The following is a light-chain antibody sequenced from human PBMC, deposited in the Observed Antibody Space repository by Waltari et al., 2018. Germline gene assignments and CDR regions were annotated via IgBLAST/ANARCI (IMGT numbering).Light chain of an antibody. Sequence: SYELTQPPSVSVSPGQTASITCSGYKLEDKYVCWYQQKPGQSHVMVIYQDTRRPSEIPERFSGSSSGNTATLTISGTQAVDEADYYCQAWDSRTYVVFGGGTKLTVL. V-gene: IGLV3-1*01. CDR3: QAWDSRTYVV. CDR2: QDT. J-gene: IGLJ2*01. CDR1: KLEDKY.